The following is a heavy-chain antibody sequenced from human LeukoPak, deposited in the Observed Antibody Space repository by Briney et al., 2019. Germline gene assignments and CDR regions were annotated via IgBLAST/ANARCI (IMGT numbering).Heavy chain of an antibody. J-gene: IGHJ4*02. Sequence: GGSLRLSCAASGFTFSTYWMHWVRQAPGKGLVWVSRINRDGSSTNYADSVKGRFTISRDNAKNTLYLQMNSLRAEDTAVYYCAREVTPYYWGQGTLVTVSS. V-gene: IGHV3-74*01. CDR3: AREVTPYY. CDR1: GFTFSTYW. D-gene: IGHD4-23*01. CDR2: INRDGSST.